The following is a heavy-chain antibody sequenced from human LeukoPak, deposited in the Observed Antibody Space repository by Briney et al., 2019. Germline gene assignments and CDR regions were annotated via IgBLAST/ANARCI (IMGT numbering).Heavy chain of an antibody. D-gene: IGHD1-26*01. Sequence: GPLRLCCGAAGITVSSNNMSWRRQAPGEGLGWVSVISSGGSTYYADSVKGRFTISSDNSKNTPYLQMNSLKAADTAVYYCARPSLTLRADAYYSYGMGVWGQGATVTVSS. CDR3: ARPSLTLRADAYYSYGMGV. V-gene: IGHV3-66*04. CDR2: ISSGGST. CDR1: GITVSSNN. J-gene: IGHJ6*01.